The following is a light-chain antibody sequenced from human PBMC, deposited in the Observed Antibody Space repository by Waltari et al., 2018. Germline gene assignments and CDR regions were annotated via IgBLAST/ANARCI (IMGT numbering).Light chain of an antibody. J-gene: IGKJ2*01. CDR2: GAS. Sequence: EIVLTQSPGTLSLSPGERATLSCRASQSLTRKYLAWYQQKPGLAPRLLIYGASSRAAGIPDRFSGSGSGTDFTLTISRLEPEDFAVYYCQQYGSSIMYTFGQGTKLEIK. V-gene: IGKV3-20*01. CDR1: QSLTRKY. CDR3: QQYGSSIMYT.